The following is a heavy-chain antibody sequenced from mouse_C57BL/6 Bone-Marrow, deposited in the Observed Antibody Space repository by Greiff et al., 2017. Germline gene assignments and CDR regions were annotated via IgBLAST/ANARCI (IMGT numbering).Heavy chain of an antibody. CDR2: IRSKSNNYAT. CDR3: TGYAMDY. D-gene: IGHD4-1*01. Sequence: GGGLVQPKGSLTLSCAASGFSFNTYAMNWVRQAPGKGLEWVARIRSKSNNYATYYADSVKDRFTISRDDSESMLYLQMINLKTEDTAMYYFTGYAMDYWGQGTSVTVSS. CDR1: GFSFNTYA. V-gene: IGHV10-1*01. J-gene: IGHJ4*01.